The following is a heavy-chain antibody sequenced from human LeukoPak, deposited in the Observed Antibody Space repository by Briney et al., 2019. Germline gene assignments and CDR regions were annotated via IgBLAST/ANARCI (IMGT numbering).Heavy chain of an antibody. CDR2: ISDSGGST. J-gene: IGHJ4*02. V-gene: IGHV3-23*01. Sequence: GGSLRLSCAASEFTFSSYAMSWVRQAPGKGLEWVSAISDSGGSTYYADSVKGRFTVSRDNSKNTMYLQMNSLRAEDTAVYYCAKDRRACSSGSCYYRFDYWRQGTLVTVSS. D-gene: IGHD2-2*01. CDR3: AKDRRACSSGSCYYRFDY. CDR1: EFTFSSYA.